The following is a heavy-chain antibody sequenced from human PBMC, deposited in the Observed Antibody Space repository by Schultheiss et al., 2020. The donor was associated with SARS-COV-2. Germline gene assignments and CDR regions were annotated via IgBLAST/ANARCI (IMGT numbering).Heavy chain of an antibody. CDR3: ARTISTVTTEFDY. Sequence: ASVKVSCKASGYTFTSYDINWVRQATGQGLEWMGWMNPNSGNTGYAQKFQGRVTMTRNTSISTAYMELSSLRSEDTAVYYCARTISTVTTEFDYWGQGTLVTVSS. J-gene: IGHJ4*02. CDR1: GYTFTSYD. CDR2: MNPNSGNT. D-gene: IGHD4-17*01. V-gene: IGHV1-8*01.